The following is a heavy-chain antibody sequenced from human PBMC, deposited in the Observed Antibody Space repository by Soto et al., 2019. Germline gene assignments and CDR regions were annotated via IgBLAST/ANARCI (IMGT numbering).Heavy chain of an antibody. CDR3: ARRTYEYCGGDCNNWFDP. CDR1: GGSISSYY. V-gene: IGHV4-59*01. D-gene: IGHD2-21*02. CDR2: IYYSGST. Sequence: SETLSLTCTVSGGSISSYYWSWIRQPPGKGLEWIGYIYYSGSTNYNPSLKSRVTISVDTSKNQFSLKLSSVTAADTAVYYCARRTYEYCGGDCNNWFDPWGQGTLVTVSS. J-gene: IGHJ5*02.